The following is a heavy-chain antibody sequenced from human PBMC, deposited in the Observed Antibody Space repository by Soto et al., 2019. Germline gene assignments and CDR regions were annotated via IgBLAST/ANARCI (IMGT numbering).Heavy chain of an antibody. CDR3: ARDPKSNYGGNSLDY. V-gene: IGHV3-33*01. Sequence: QVQLVESGGGVVQPGRSLRLSCAASGFTFNSYGMHWVRQAPGKGLEWVAVIWFDGSNKYYADSVKGRFTISRDNSKNTLYLQMNSLRVEDTALYYCARDPKSNYGGNSLDYWGQGTLVTVSS. D-gene: IGHD4-17*01. CDR1: GFTFNSYG. CDR2: IWFDGSNK. J-gene: IGHJ4*02.